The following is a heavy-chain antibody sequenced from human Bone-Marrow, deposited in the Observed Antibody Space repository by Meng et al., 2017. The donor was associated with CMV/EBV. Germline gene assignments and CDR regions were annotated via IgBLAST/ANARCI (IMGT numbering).Heavy chain of an antibody. CDR1: GGTFSSYT. D-gene: IGHD6-6*01. Sequence: APVKVSCKASGGTFSSYTISWVRQAPGQGLEWMGWINPNSGGTNYAQKFQGRVTMTRDTSISTAYMELSRLRSDDTAVYYCARVRGMVGQLVAFDYWGQGTLVTVSS. V-gene: IGHV1-2*02. CDR3: ARVRGMVGQLVAFDY. CDR2: INPNSGGT. J-gene: IGHJ4*02.